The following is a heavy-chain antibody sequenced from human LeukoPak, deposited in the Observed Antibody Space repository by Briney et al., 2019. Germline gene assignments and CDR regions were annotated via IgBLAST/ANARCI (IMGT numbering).Heavy chain of an antibody. D-gene: IGHD5-12*01. Sequence: SETLSLTCTVSGGSISSGDYYWSWIRQPPGKGLEWIGYIYYSGSTYYNPSLKSRVTISVDTSKNQFSLKLSSVTAADTAVYYCARNSGYDLYYFDYWGQGTLVTVSS. CDR1: GGSISSGDYY. V-gene: IGHV4-30-4*01. CDR3: ARNSGYDLYYFDY. CDR2: IYYSGST. J-gene: IGHJ4*02.